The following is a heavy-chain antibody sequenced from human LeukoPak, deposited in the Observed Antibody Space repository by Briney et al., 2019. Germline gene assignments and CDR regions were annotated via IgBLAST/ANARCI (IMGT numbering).Heavy chain of an antibody. CDR3: ARDSDILRFSEWLLSY. CDR2: INPNSGGT. V-gene: IGHV1-2*02. CDR1: GGTFSSYA. Sequence: ASVKVSCKASGGTFSSYAISWVRQAPGQGLEWMGWINPNSGGTNYAQEFQGRVTMTRDTSISTAYMDLSRLRSDDTAVYYCARDSDILRFSEWLLSYWGQGTLVTVSS. J-gene: IGHJ4*02. D-gene: IGHD3-3*01.